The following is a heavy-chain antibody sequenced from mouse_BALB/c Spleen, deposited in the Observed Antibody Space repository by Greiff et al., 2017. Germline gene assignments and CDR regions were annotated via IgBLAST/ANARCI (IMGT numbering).Heavy chain of an antibody. CDR2: ISSGSSTI. J-gene: IGHJ4*01. Sequence: EVQVVESGGGLVQPGGSRKLSCAASGFTFSSFGMHWVRQAPEKGLEWVAYISSGSSTIYYADTVKGRFTISRDNPKNTLFLQMTSLRSEDTAMYYCAREGDYDYEDYAMDYWGQGTSVTVAS. CDR3: AREGDYDYEDYAMDY. CDR1: GFTFSSFG. D-gene: IGHD2-4*01. V-gene: IGHV5-17*02.